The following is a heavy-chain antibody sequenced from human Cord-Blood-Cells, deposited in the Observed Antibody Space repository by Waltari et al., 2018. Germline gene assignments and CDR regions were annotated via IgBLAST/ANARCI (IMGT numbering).Heavy chain of an antibody. J-gene: IGHJ4*02. CDR1: GYTFPGYY. CDR3: ARGLGPWGELNFDY. D-gene: IGHD1-26*01. V-gene: IGHV1-2*02. Sequence: QVQLVPSGAEAKKPAASVKVSCKASGYTFPGYYMHWVQQAPGQGLEWMGWINPNSGGTNYAQKFQGRVTMTRDTSISTAYMELSRLRSDDTAVYYCARGLGPWGELNFDYWGQGTLVTVSS. CDR2: INPNSGGT.